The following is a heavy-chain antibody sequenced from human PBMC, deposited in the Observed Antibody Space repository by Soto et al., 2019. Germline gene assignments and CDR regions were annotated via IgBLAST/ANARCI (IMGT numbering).Heavy chain of an antibody. J-gene: IGHJ4*02. CDR1: GYTFTSYY. CDR3: ARDLYEVTKGFFDY. CDR2: INPSGGST. Sequence: GSVKVSFKASGYTFTSYYMHWVRQAPGQGLEWMGIINPSGGSTSYAQKFQGRVTITRDTYTSTVYLELSSLRSEDTAVYYCARDLYEVTKGFFDYWGQGTLVTVSS. V-gene: IGHV1-46*01. D-gene: IGHD2-8*01.